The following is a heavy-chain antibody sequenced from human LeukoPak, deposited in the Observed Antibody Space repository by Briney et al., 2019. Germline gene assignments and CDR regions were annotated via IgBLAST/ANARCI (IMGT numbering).Heavy chain of an antibody. CDR1: GFTFSSYA. D-gene: IGHD2-8*02. V-gene: IGHV3-23*01. Sequence: GGSLRLSCAAPGFTFSSYAMTWVRQAPGKGLEWVSTISYAGSSSYYADSVKGRFTISRDNSKNTLYLQMGSLRAEDTAIYYCGKDSRTGGPRAFDSWGQGTLVTVSS. J-gene: IGHJ4*02. CDR3: GKDSRTGGPRAFDS. CDR2: ISYAGSSS.